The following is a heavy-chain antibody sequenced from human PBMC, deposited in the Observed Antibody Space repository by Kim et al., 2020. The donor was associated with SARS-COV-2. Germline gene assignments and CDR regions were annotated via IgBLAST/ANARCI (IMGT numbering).Heavy chain of an antibody. J-gene: IGHJ4*02. CDR2: INHSGST. CDR1: GGSFSGYY. V-gene: IGHV4-34*01. Sequence: SETLSLTCAVYGGSFSGYYWSWIRQPPGKGLEWIGEINHSGSTNYNPSLKSRVTISVDTSKNQFSLKLSSVTAADTAVYYCARGSGSPRNPMIVVVITLFDYWGQGTLVTVSS. CDR3: ARGSGSPRNPMIVVVITLFDY. D-gene: IGHD3-22*01.